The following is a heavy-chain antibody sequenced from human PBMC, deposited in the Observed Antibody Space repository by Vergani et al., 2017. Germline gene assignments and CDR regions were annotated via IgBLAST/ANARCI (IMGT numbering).Heavy chain of an antibody. CDR3: AKGGWNYWFDS. V-gene: IGHV3-23*01. CDR1: GGSISSYY. CDR2: INTNGDYT. D-gene: IGHD1-1*01. J-gene: IGHJ5*01. Sequence: VQLQESGPGLVKPSETLSLTCTVSGGSISSYYWSWVRQAPGKGLEWVSTINTNGDYTRYGDSVKGRFTISRDNSKSTLYLQMNSLRAEDTAIYYCAKGGWNYWFDSWGQGTLVIVS.